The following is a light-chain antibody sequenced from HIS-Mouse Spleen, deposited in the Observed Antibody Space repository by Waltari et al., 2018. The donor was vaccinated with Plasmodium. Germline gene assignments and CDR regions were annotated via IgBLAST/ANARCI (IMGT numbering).Light chain of an antibody. V-gene: IGKV1-5*03. Sequence: DIRMTQYPSTLSASVGDRVTITCRPTQSISSWLAWYQQKPGKAPKLLIYKSSSLESGVPSRFSCSGSGTEFTLTISSLQPDDFATYYCQQYNSYSYTFGQGTKLEIK. CDR1: QSISSW. CDR3: QQYNSYSYT. CDR2: KSS. J-gene: IGKJ2*01.